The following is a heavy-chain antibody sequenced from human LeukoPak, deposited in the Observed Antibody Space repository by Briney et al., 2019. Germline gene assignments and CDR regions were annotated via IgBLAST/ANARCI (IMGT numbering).Heavy chain of an antibody. D-gene: IGHD6-19*01. Sequence: SETLSLTRAVYGGSFSGYYWSWIRQPPGKGLEWIGEINHSGSTNYNPSLKSRVTISVDTSKNRFPLKLSSVTAADTAVYYCARDSSGWYYFDYWGQGTLVTVSS. CDR3: ARDSSGWYYFDY. V-gene: IGHV4-34*01. J-gene: IGHJ4*02. CDR2: INHSGST. CDR1: GGSFSGYY.